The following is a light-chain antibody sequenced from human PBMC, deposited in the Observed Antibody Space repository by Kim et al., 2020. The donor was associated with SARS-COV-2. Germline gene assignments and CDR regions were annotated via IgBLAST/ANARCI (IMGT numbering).Light chain of an antibody. CDR3: QVWDSSSDHPNVV. CDR1: KIGSKS. V-gene: IGLV3-21*03. J-gene: IGLJ2*01. CDR2: DDS. Sequence: GKTARITCGGNKIGSKSLHWYQQKPGQAPVLVVYDDSDRPSGIPERFSGSNSGNTATLTISRVEAGDEADYYCQVWDSSSDHPNVVFGGGTQLTVL.